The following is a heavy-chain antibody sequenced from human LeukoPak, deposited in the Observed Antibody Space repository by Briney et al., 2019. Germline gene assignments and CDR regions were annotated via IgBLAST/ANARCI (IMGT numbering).Heavy chain of an antibody. CDR2: INHSGSS. D-gene: IGHD4-17*01. J-gene: IGHJ4*02. CDR3: ARGTMTTVTYYFDY. V-gene: IGHV4-34*01. Sequence: PSETLSLTCAVYGGSFSGYYWSWIRQPPGKGLEWIGEINHSGSSNYNPSLKSRVTISVDTSKNQFSLKLSSVTAADTAVYYCARGTMTTVTYYFDYWGQGTLVTVSS. CDR1: GGSFSGYY.